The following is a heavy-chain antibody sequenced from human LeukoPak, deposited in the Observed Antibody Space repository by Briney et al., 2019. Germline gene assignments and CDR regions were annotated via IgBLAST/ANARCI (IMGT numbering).Heavy chain of an antibody. V-gene: IGHV1-2*02. D-gene: IGHD3-22*01. CDR3: ARVGHYGSSVYADDVFDF. J-gene: IGHJ3*01. CDR1: GGTFSSYA. CDR2: INPDSGNT. Sequence: ASVKVSCKASGGTFSSYAISWVRQAPGHGLEWLGWINPDSGNTKYAQKFQGRVTLTRDTSISTAYMEVSRLRPDDTAVYYCARVGHYGSSVYADDVFDFWGQGTMVTVSS.